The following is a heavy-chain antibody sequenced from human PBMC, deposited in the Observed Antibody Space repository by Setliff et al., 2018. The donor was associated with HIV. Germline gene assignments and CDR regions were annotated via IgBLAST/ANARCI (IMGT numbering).Heavy chain of an antibody. CDR1: GDTFSNYP. CDR3: ASGMRWDTAMGDAFDI. J-gene: IGHJ3*02. D-gene: IGHD5-18*01. V-gene: IGHV1-69*13. CDR2: IIPALGTA. Sequence: SVKVSCKASGDTFSNYPISWLRQAPGQGPEWMGGIIPALGTANYAQKFQGRVTFTADESTNTAFMELSSLRSEDTAVYYCASGMRWDTAMGDAFDIWGQGTMVTVSS.